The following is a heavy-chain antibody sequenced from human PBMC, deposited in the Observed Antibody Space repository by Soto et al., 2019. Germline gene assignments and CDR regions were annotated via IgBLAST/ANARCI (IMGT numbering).Heavy chain of an antibody. CDR2: IYHSGST. J-gene: IGHJ4*02. CDR3: ARGPPLLW. D-gene: IGHD2-21*01. V-gene: IGHV4-30-2*01. Sequence: QLQLQESGSGLVKPSQTLSLTCAVSGGSISSGGYSWSWIRQPPGKGLECIGYIYHSGSTSYNPSLKSRVPRSVDRSKHQFSLQLSSVTAADTAVYYCARGPPLLWWGQGTLVTVSS. CDR1: GGSISSGGYS.